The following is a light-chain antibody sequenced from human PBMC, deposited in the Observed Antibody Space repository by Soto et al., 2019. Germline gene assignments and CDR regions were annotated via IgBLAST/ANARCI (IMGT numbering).Light chain of an antibody. CDR3: QQRSNWPPT. Sequence: EIVLTQSPATLSLSPGERATLSCRASQSVSSYLAWYQQKSGQAPRLLIFDASNRATGIPARFSGSGSGTDFTLTISSLGPEDFAVYYCQQRSNWPPTFGGGTKVEIK. J-gene: IGKJ4*01. CDR1: QSVSSY. V-gene: IGKV3-11*01. CDR2: DAS.